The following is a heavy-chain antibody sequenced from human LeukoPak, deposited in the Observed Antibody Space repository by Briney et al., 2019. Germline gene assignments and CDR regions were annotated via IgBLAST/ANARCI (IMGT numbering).Heavy chain of an antibody. J-gene: IGHJ4*02. Sequence: PGGSLRLSCAASGFTSSSYGMHWVRQAPGKGLEWVAFIRYDGSNKYYADSVKGRFTISRDNSKNTLYLQVNSLRAEDTAVYYCAKGIAGPPEVDNMFDYWGQGTLVTVSS. D-gene: IGHD6-13*01. CDR1: GFTSSSYG. CDR2: IRYDGSNK. V-gene: IGHV3-30*02. CDR3: AKGIAGPPEVDNMFDY.